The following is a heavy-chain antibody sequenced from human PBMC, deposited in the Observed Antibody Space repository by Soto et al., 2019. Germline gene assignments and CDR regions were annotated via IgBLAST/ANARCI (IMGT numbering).Heavy chain of an antibody. CDR3: TRALRGDYGWIDL. Sequence: ASVKVSCKASGYTFSSFDIKWVRQAPGQGLEWMGRMNPNSGNTGYTQKFQGRVSMTRNFSISTAYMELSSLKSEDTAVYYCTRALRGDYGWIDLWGQGTMVTVSS. J-gene: IGHJ3*01. D-gene: IGHD2-21*02. CDR1: GYTFSSFD. V-gene: IGHV1-8*02. CDR2: MNPNSGNT.